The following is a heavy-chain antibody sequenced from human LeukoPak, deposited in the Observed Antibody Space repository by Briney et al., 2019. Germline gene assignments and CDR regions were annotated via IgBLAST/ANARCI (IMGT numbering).Heavy chain of an antibody. V-gene: IGHV4-31*03. CDR1: GVSISSGGYY. CDR3: ARRMVTFYDY. D-gene: IGHD5-18*01. J-gene: IGHJ4*02. CDR2: IYYSGST. Sequence: SETLSLTCTVSGVSISSGGYYWSWIRQHPGKGLEWIGYIYYSGSTYYNQSLKSRVTISVDTSKNQFSLKLSSVTAADTAVYYCARRMVTFYDYWGQGTLVTVSS.